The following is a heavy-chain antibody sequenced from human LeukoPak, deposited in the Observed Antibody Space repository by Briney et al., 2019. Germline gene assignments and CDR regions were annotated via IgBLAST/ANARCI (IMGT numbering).Heavy chain of an antibody. CDR1: GGTFSSYA. Sequence: WASVKVSCKASGGTFSSYAISWVRQAPGQGLEWMGGIIPIFGTANYAQKSQGRVTITADKSTSTAYMELSSLRSGDTAVYYCASLREGSSWYGYWGQGTLVTVSS. V-gene: IGHV1-69*06. CDR2: IIPIFGTA. CDR3: ASLREGSSWYGY. J-gene: IGHJ4*02. D-gene: IGHD6-13*01.